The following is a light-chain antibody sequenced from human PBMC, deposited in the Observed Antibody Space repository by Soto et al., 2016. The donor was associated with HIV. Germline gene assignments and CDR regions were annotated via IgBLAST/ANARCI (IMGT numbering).Light chain of an antibody. J-gene: IGKJ2*01. V-gene: IGKV1-5*03. Sequence: DIQMTQSPSTLSASVGDRVTITCRASQDITTWLAWYQQKPGKPPNLLIYKASNLQNGVPSRFSGNGSGTEFTLSINSLQPDDFATYYCQQFGNKPYTFGQGTKLEIK. CDR3: QQFGNKPYT. CDR1: QDITTW. CDR2: KAS.